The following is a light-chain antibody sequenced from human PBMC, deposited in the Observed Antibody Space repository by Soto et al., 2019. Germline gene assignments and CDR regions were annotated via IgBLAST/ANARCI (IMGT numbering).Light chain of an antibody. CDR1: QSVSSE. CDR2: GAS. V-gene: IGKV3-15*01. Sequence: EIVMTQSPATLPVSPGERATLSCRASQSVSSELAWYQQKPGQAPRLLIYGASTRATGIPARFSGSGSGTEFTITISSLQYDEFDIYYCYQYNKWPRPFGQGRMVDI. CDR3: YQYNKWPRP. J-gene: IGKJ1*01.